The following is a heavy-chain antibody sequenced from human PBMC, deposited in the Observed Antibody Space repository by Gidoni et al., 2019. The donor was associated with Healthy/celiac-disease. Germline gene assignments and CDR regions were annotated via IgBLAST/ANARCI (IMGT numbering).Heavy chain of an antibody. CDR2: IYYSGST. Sequence: QVQLQESGPGLVKPSETLSLTCTVSGGSISSYYWSWIRQPPGKGLAWIGYIYYSGSTNYNPSLKSRVTISVDTSKNQFSLKLSSVTAADTAVYYCARITFGGVIVNNAFDIWGQGTMVTVSS. J-gene: IGHJ3*02. V-gene: IGHV4-59*01. CDR3: ARITFGGVIVNNAFDI. D-gene: IGHD3-16*02. CDR1: GGSISSYY.